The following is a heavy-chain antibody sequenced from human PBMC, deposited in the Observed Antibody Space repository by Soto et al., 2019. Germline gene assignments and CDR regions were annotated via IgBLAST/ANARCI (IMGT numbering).Heavy chain of an antibody. CDR3: ARDTKN. CDR2: IYYSGST. Sequence: PSETLSLTCTVSGGSVSSVDYYWSWIRQPPGKGLEWTGYIYYSGSTYYSPSLKSRVTISVDTSKNQFSLKLSSVTAADTAVYYCARDTKNWGQGTLVTVYS. D-gene: IGHD2-8*01. CDR1: GGSVSSVDYY. V-gene: IGHV4-30-4*01. J-gene: IGHJ4*02.